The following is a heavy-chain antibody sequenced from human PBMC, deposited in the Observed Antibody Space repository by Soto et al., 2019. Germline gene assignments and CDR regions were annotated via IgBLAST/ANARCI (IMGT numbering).Heavy chain of an antibody. CDR1: GGSISSGGYY. V-gene: IGHV4-31*03. J-gene: IGHJ6*02. Sequence: QVQLQESGPGLVKPSQTLSLTCTVSGGSISSGGYYWSWIRQHPGKGLEWIGYIYYSGSTYYNPSLKSRVTISVDTSKNQFSLKLSSVTAADTAVYYCAREGGYDSYYYYGMDVWGQGTTVTVSS. CDR3: AREGGYDSYYYYGMDV. CDR2: IYYSGST. D-gene: IGHD5-12*01.